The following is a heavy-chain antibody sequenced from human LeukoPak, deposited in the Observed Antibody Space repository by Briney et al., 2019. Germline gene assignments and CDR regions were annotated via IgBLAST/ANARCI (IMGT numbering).Heavy chain of an antibody. J-gene: IGHJ4*02. D-gene: IGHD3-9*01. CDR2: IYSGGST. Sequence: PGGSLRLSCAASGFTVSSNYMSWVRQAPGKGLEWVSVIYSGGSTYYADSVKGRFTISRHNSKNTLYLQMNSLRAEDTAVYYCARSPLRYFDWSYFDYWGQGTLVTVSS. V-gene: IGHV3-53*04. CDR3: ARSPLRYFDWSYFDY. CDR1: GFTVSSNY.